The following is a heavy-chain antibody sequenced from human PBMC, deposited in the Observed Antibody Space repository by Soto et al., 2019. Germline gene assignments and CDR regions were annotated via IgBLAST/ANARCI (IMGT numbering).Heavy chain of an antibody. Sequence: SETLSLTCAVYGGSFSGYYWSWIRQPPGKGLEWIGEINHSGSTNYNPSLKSRVTISVDTSKNQFSLKLSSVTAADTAVYYCARGGWDYDILTGADWSFDLWGRGTLVTVSS. V-gene: IGHV4-34*01. J-gene: IGHJ2*01. CDR1: GGSFSGYY. CDR2: INHSGST. D-gene: IGHD3-9*01. CDR3: ARGGWDYDILTGADWSFDL.